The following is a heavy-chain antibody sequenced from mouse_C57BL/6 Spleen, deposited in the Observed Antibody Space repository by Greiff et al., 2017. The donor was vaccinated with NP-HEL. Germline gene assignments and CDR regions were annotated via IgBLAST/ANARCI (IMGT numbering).Heavy chain of an antibody. CDR3: ARGIHYSNYVWFAY. J-gene: IGHJ3*01. D-gene: IGHD2-5*01. Sequence: VQLKESGPELVKPGASVKIPCKASGYTFTDYNMDWVKQSHGKSLEWIGDINPNNGGTIYNQKFKGKATLTVDKSSSTAYMELRSLTSEDTAVYYCARGIHYSNYVWFAYWGQGTLVTVSA. CDR1: GYTFTDYN. CDR2: INPNNGGT. V-gene: IGHV1-18*01.